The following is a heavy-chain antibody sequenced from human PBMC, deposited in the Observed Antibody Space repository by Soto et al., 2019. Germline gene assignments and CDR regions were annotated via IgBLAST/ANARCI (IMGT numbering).Heavy chain of an antibody. D-gene: IGHD1-7*01. J-gene: IGHJ4*02. V-gene: IGHV3-23*01. CDR3: AKAHSIYNWNYVLIPPVYYFDY. Sequence: GGSLRLSCAASGFTFSSYAMSWVRQAPGKGLEWVSAISGSGGSTYYADSVKGRFTISRDNSKNTLYLQMNSLRAEDTAVYYCAKAHSIYNWNYVLIPPVYYFDYWGQGTLVTVSS. CDR2: ISGSGGST. CDR1: GFTFSSYA.